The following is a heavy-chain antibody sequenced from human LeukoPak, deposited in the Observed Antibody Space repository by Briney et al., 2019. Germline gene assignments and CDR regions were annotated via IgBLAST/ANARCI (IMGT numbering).Heavy chain of an antibody. Sequence: ASVKVSCKACGYTFTGYYMHWVRQAPGQGLEWMGWINPNSGNTGYAQKFQGRVTMTRNTSISTAYMELSSLRSEDTAVYYCARGPALRRRYYYDSSGYYWGQGTLVTVSS. CDR3: ARGPALRRRYYYDSSGYY. CDR1: GYTFTGYY. V-gene: IGHV1-8*02. CDR2: INPNSGNT. J-gene: IGHJ4*02. D-gene: IGHD3-22*01.